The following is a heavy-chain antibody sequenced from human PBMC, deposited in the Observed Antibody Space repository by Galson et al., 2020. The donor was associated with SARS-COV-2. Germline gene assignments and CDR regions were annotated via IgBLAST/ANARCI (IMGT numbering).Heavy chain of an antibody. CDR2: IRSKAYGGTT. J-gene: IGHJ4*02. Sequence: GVLRLSCSASGFTFGDYAMSWFRQAPGKGLEWVGFIRSKAYGGTTEYAASVKGRFTISRDDSKSIAYLQMNSLKTEDTAVYYCTRDDFWSGYYRDWGQGTLVTVSS. CDR3: TRDDFWSGYYRD. V-gene: IGHV3-49*03. CDR1: GFTFGDYA. D-gene: IGHD3-3*01.